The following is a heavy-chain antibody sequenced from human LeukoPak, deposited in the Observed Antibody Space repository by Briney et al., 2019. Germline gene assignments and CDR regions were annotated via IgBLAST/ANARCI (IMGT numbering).Heavy chain of an antibody. J-gene: IGHJ6*03. V-gene: IGHV5-51*01. CDR2: IYPGDSDT. Sequence: GESLKISCKGSGYSFTSYWSGWVRQMPGKGLEWMGIIYPGDSDTTYSPSFQGQVTISADKSISTAYLQWSSLKASDTAMYYCARGGGQGESGYSSSWYAYYYYMDVWGKGTTVTVSS. CDR1: GYSFTSYW. CDR3: ARGGGQGESGYSSSWYAYYYYMDV. D-gene: IGHD6-13*01.